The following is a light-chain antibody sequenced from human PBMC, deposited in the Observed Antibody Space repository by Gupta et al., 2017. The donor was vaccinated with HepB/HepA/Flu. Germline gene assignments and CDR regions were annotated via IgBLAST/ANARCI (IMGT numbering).Light chain of an antibody. Sequence: DIQFTQSPSFLSASVGDRVIITCRANQGISSSLAWFQQKPGRAPNLLIYAASTFESGVPSRFSGSGSGTEFTLTISSLQPEDFATYYCQQISSYPPTFGPGTKVDVK. V-gene: IGKV1-9*01. CDR2: AAS. J-gene: IGKJ3*01. CDR1: QGISSS. CDR3: QQISSYPPT.